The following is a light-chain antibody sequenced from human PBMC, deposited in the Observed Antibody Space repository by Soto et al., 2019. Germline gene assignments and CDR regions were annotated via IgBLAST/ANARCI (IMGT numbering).Light chain of an antibody. CDR3: LLDFRYFWA. J-gene: IGKJ1*01. V-gene: IGKV1-6*01. CDR2: AAS. Sequence: AIQLTQSTSSLYASVGDRVTITCRASQAIRTALGWYQQKPGKVPKLLIYAASILQSGVPSRFSGSGSGTDFTLTISSLQPEDFATYYCLLDFRYFWAFGQGTKVDVK. CDR1: QAIRTA.